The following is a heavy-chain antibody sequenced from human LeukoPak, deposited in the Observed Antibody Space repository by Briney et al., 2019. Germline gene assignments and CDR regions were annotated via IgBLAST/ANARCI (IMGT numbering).Heavy chain of an antibody. J-gene: IGHJ6*04. CDR2: ITRDGSST. Sequence: GGSLRLSCAASGFTFSSSWMHWVRQAPGKGLVWVSRITRDGSSTTYADSVKGRFSTSRDNAKNTLYLQMDSLRDDDTAVYYCARDPGYESWSPFWGGMDVWGNGTTVIVSS. CDR1: GFTFSSSW. D-gene: IGHD3-16*01. CDR3: ARDPGYESWSPFWGGMDV. V-gene: IGHV3-74*01.